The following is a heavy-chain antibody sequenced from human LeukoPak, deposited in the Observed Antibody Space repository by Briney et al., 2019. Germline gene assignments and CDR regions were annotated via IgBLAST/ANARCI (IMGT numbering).Heavy chain of an antibody. CDR1: GFTFSSYY. CDR2: IGTAGDT. D-gene: IGHD3-3*01. CDR3: ARVSFWSGYYDY. V-gene: IGHV3-13*01. J-gene: IGHJ4*02. Sequence: GGSLRLSCAASGFTFSSYYMHWVRQATGKGLEWVSAIGTAGDTYYPGSVKGRFTISRENAKNSLYLQMNSLRAEDTAVYYCARVSFWSGYYDYWGQGTLVTVSS.